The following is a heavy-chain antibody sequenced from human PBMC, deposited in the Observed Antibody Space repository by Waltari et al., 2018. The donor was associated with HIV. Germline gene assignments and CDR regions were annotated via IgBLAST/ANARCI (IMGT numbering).Heavy chain of an antibody. Sequence: QVRLQQWGTGLLKPSETLSLTCAVYGGSLRDSYWAWIRQAPGQGLEWIGEINHSGTTLDSASLRSRVNMSINTVKNQFSLRLSSLSDADTAVYYCAGRTLDPLIPNNCFDFWGQGTLVIVSS. J-gene: IGHJ5*01. CDR1: GGSLRDSY. CDR2: INHSGTT. CDR3: AGRTLDPLIPNNCFDF. V-gene: IGHV4-34*01. D-gene: IGHD2-2*02.